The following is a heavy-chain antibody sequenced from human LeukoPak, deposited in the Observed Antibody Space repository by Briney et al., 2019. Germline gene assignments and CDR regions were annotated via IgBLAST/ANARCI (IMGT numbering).Heavy chain of an antibody. CDR1: GGSISSGSYY. D-gene: IGHD4-17*01. J-gene: IGHJ4*02. CDR3: ARGSDYGDYVPYYFDY. V-gene: IGHV4-61*02. Sequence: PSQTLSLTCTVSGGSISSGSYYWSWIWQPAGKGLEWIVRIYTSGSTNYNPSLKSRVTISVDTSKNQFSLKLSSVTVADTALYYCARGSDYGDYVPYYFDYWGQGTLVTVSS. CDR2: IYTSGST.